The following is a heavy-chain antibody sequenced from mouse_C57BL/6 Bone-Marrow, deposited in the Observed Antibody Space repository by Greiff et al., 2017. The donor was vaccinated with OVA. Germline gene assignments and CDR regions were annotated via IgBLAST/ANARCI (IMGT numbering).Heavy chain of an antibody. CDR3: ARGGLRRGYWYFDV. D-gene: IGHD2-4*01. V-gene: IGHV1-82*01. Sequence: QVQLQQSGPELVKPGASVKISCKASGYAFSSSWMNWVKQRPGKGLEWIGRIYPGDGDTNYNGKFKGKATLTADKSSSTAYMQLSSLTSEDSAVYFCARGGLRRGYWYFDVWGTGTTVTVSS. CDR1: GYAFSSSW. CDR2: IYPGDGDT. J-gene: IGHJ1*03.